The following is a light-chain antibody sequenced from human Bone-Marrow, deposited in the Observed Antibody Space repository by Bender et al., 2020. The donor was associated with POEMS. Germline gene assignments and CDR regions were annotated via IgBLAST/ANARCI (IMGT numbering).Light chain of an antibody. CDR2: DDS. Sequence: ARITCGGNNIGSRSVHWYQQRPGLAPVLVVYDDSDRPSGIPERFSGSKSGKTATLTIYRAEAGDEADYYCQLWDSSNDQNWVFGGGTKLTVL. V-gene: IGLV3-21*02. CDR1: NIGSRS. CDR3: QLWDSSNDQNWV. J-gene: IGLJ3*02.